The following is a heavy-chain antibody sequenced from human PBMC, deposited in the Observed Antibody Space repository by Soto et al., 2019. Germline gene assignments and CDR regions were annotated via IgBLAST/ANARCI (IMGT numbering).Heavy chain of an antibody. CDR2: ISYDGTNK. V-gene: IGHV3-30-3*01. J-gene: IGHJ4*02. D-gene: IGHD2-15*01. Sequence: RGSLRLSCAASGFSFSISHMQWVRQAPGQWQEWVALISYDGTNKFYAESVKGRFTISRDNPKRTLYLQVDSLRPEDAAVYSCARVKKNAGGQHGACNYFDSWGQGTLVTVS. CDR1: GFSFSISH. CDR3: ARVKKNAGGQHGACNYFDS.